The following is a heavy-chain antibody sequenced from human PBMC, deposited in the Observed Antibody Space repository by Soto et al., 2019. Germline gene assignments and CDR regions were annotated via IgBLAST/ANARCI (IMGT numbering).Heavy chain of an antibody. J-gene: IGHJ4*02. CDR1: GYTFAAYY. D-gene: IGHD4-17*01. V-gene: IGHV1-2*02. CDR2: INPTSGGT. Sequence: ASAELSCKASGYTFAAYYIHWIRQATGQGLEWMGWINPTSGGTVYAQNFQDRVTMTRDTSISTAYMELRRLNSDDTAVYYCARDPDYGDYWGYFFDSWGQGTPVTVSS. CDR3: ARDPDYGDYWGYFFDS.